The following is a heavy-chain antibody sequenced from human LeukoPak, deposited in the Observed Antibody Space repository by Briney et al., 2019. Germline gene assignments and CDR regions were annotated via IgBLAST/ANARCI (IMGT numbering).Heavy chain of an antibody. CDR2: IKQDGSEK. CDR1: GFTFSSYW. Sequence: XGSLRLSCVASGFTFSSYWMSWVRQAPGKGLECVADIKQDGSEKYYVDSVKGRFTISRDNAKNSLYLQMNSLRVEDTAVYYCARGKSGSYGTKGYWGQGTLVTVSS. D-gene: IGHD1-26*01. CDR3: ARGKSGSYGTKGY. J-gene: IGHJ4*02. V-gene: IGHV3-7*01.